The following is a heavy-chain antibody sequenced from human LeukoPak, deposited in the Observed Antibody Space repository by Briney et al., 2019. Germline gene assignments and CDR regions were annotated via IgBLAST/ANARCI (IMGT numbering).Heavy chain of an antibody. CDR3: ARGQGLLGS. J-gene: IGHJ5*02. D-gene: IGHD2-21*01. Sequence: AASVKVSCKASGYTFTSYYMNWVRQAPGQGLEWRGIINPSGGSTSYAQKFQGRVTMTRDTSTKTVYIELSSLRSEDTAVYYCARGQGLLGSWGQGTLVTVSS. CDR2: INPSGGST. CDR1: GYTFTSYY. V-gene: IGHV1-46*01.